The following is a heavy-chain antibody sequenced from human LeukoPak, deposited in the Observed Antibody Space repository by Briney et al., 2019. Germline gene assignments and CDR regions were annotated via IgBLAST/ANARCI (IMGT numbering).Heavy chain of an antibody. CDR1: GGSISSYY. Sequence: SETLSLNCTVSGGSISSYYWNWIRQPPGKELEWIGYIYYSGSTSYNPSLQSRITISVDTSKRQFSLNLRSVTAADTAVYYCALGDWYFDVCGRGALVTVSS. D-gene: IGHD3-16*01. V-gene: IGHV4-59*01. CDR3: ALGDWYFDV. J-gene: IGHJ2*01. CDR2: IYYSGST.